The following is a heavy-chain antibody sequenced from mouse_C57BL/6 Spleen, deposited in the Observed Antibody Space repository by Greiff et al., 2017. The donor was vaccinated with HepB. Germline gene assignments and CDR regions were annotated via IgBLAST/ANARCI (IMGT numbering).Heavy chain of an antibody. CDR1: GYSITSGYY. CDR3: ASYYSPYYYAMDH. J-gene: IGHJ4*01. D-gene: IGHD2-12*01. CDR2: ISYDGSN. V-gene: IGHV3-6*01. Sequence: EVQRVESGPGLVKPSQSLSLTCSVTGYSITSGYYWNWIRQFPGNKLEWMGYISYDGSNNYNPSLKNRISITRDTSKNQFFLKLNSVTTEDTATYYCASYYSPYYYAMDHWGQGTSVTVSS.